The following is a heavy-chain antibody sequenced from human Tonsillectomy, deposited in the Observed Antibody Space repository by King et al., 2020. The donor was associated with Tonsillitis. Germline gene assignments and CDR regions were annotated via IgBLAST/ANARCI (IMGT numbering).Heavy chain of an antibody. Sequence: VQLPQSGPGLVKPSQTLSLTCALSGDSVSSNSAAWHWIRQSPSRGLEWLGRTYYRSKWYNDYALSVKSRITINPDTSKNQFSLQLNSVTPEDTAVYYCARDQRAAAGLHTFDIWGQGTKVTVSS. CDR1: GDSVSSNSAA. CDR2: TYYRSKWYN. J-gene: IGHJ3*02. V-gene: IGHV6-1*01. CDR3: ARDQRAAAGLHTFDI. D-gene: IGHD6-13*01.